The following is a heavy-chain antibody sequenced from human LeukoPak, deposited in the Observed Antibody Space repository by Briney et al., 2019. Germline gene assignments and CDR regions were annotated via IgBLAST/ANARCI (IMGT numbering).Heavy chain of an antibody. Sequence: SETLSLTCTVSDGSISSSSYYWGWIRQPPGKGLEWIGSIYYSGSTNYNPSLKSRVTISVDTSKNQFSLKLSSVTAADTAVYYCARRHVEYSSSSDPYYFDYWGQGTLVTVSS. CDR3: ARRHVEYSSSSDPYYFDY. CDR2: IYYSGST. CDR1: DGSISSSSYY. J-gene: IGHJ4*02. V-gene: IGHV4-39*07. D-gene: IGHD6-6*01.